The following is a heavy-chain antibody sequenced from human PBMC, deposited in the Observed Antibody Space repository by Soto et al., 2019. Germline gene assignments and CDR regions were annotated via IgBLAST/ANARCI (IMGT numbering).Heavy chain of an antibody. D-gene: IGHD6-19*01. CDR2: ISDSSTYI. J-gene: IGHJ4*02. V-gene: IGHV3-21*04. Sequence: EVQLVESGGGLVKPGESLRVSCAASGFTFSYYSLHWVRQAPGKGLEWVSSISDSSTYIYYADRVKGRFTFSRDNAKNSLYLRMDSLRAEDTAVYYCARGDGTGLYNSGWSPRYWGQGTLVTVSS. CDR1: GFTFSYYS. CDR3: ARGDGTGLYNSGWSPRY.